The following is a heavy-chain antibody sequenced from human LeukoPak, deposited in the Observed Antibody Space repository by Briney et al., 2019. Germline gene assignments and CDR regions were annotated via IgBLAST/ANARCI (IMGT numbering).Heavy chain of an antibody. D-gene: IGHD6-19*01. J-gene: IGHJ5*02. Sequence: SETLSLTCAVSGGSISSGGYSWSWIRQPPGKGLEWIGYIYHSGSTYYNPSLKSRVTISVDRSKNQFSLNLSSVTAADTAVYYCARGLQYNSGWYRWFDPWGQGTLVTVSS. CDR3: ARGLQYNSGWYRWFDP. CDR1: GGSISSGGYS. V-gene: IGHV4-30-2*01. CDR2: IYHSGST.